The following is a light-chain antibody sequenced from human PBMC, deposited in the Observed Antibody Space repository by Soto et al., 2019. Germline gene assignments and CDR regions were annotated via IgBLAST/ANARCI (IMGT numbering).Light chain of an antibody. CDR3: QQYNTWPEA. Sequence: EIVMTQSPAALSVSPGERATLSSRASQSVSRNLAWYQQKPGQAPRLLIYGASTRASGIPARFSGSGSGTQFTLTISSLQSEDFAVYYCQQYNTWPEAFGPGTKVEIK. V-gene: IGKV3-15*01. CDR2: GAS. CDR1: QSVSRN. J-gene: IGKJ3*01.